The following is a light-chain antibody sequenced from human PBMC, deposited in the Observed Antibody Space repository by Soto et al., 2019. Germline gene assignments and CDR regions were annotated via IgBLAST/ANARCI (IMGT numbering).Light chain of an antibody. CDR2: RAS. CDR1: QSVSSSY. CDR3: QQYGSSRA. J-gene: IGKJ1*01. Sequence: EIVLTQSPGTLSLSPGERATLACRASQSVSSSYLAWYQQKPGQAPRLLIYRASSRATGIPDRFSGSGSGTDFTLTISRLELEDFAVYYCQQYGSSRAFGQGTKVEIK. V-gene: IGKV3-20*01.